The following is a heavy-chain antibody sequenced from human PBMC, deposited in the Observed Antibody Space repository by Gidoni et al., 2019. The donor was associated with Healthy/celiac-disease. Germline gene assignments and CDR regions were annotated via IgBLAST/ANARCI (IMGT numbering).Heavy chain of an antibody. Sequence: QVQLVASGGGVVQPGRSLRLSCAASGFTFSSYGLHWVRQAPGKGLEWVAVIWYDGSNKYYADSVKGRFTISRDNSKKTLYLQMNSLRAEDTAVYYCARDFWSGYRPNSYYYYGMDVWGQGTTVTVSS. D-gene: IGHD3-3*01. J-gene: IGHJ6*02. CDR3: ARDFWSGYRPNSYYYYGMDV. V-gene: IGHV3-33*01. CDR1: GFTFSSYG. CDR2: IWYDGSNK.